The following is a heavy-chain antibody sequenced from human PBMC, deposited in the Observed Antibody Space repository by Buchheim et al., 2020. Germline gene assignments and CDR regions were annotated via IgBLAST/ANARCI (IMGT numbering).Heavy chain of an antibody. J-gene: IGHJ4*02. CDR2: INHSGST. CDR1: GGSFSGYY. V-gene: IGHV4-34*01. D-gene: IGHD6-6*01. Sequence: QVQLQQWGAGLLKPSETLSLTCAVYGGSFSGYYWSWIRQPPGKGLEWIGEINHSGSTSYNPSLKSRVTISVDTSNNQSYLKLNSVTAADTAVYYCARGGIAARLQFWGQGTL. CDR3: ARGGIAARLQF.